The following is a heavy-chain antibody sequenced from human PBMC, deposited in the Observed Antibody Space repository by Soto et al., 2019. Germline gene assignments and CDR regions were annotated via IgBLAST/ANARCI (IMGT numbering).Heavy chain of an antibody. Sequence: GGSLRLSCATSGSTFNTYPMTWVRQAPGKGLEWVSSISSTAGRTSSYADSVKGRFAISRDFSDNTVYLQMNNLRVDDTAVYFCAKGVLSFHYGMEVWGQRTTVTVSS. CDR3: AKGVLSFHYGMEV. CDR1: GSTFNTYP. V-gene: IGHV3-23*01. D-gene: IGHD3-10*01. J-gene: IGHJ6*02. CDR2: ISSTAGRTS.